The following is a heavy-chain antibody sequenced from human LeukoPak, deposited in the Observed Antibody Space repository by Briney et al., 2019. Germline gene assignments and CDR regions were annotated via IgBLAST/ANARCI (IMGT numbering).Heavy chain of an antibody. CDR3: ARAXYDXXXXYPXXFDY. D-gene: IGHD3-3*01. Sequence: SETLSLTCTVSGGSISSYYWSWIRQPPGKGLEWIGYIYYSGSTNYNPSLKSRVTISVDTSKNQCSLKLSSVTTADTAVYYCARAXYDXXXXYPXXFDYWGQGTLVTVSS. CDR1: GGSISSYY. V-gene: IGHV4-59*01. CDR2: IYYSGST. J-gene: IGHJ4*02.